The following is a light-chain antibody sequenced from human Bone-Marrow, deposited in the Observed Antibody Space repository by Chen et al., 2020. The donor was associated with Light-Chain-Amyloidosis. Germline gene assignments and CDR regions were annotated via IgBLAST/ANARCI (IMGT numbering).Light chain of an antibody. V-gene: IGLV3-25*03. J-gene: IGLJ2*01. CDR1: DLPTKY. CDR3: QSADSSGTYEVI. CDR2: RDT. Sequence: ELTQPPSVSVSPGQTARITCSGDDLPTKYAYWYQQKPGQAPVLVIHRDTERPSGISERFSGSSPGTTATLTISGVQAEDEADYHCQSADSSGTYEVIFGGGTKLTVL.